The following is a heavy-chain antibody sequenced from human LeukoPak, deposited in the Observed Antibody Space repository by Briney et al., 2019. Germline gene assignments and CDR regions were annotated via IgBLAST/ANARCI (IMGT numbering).Heavy chain of an antibody. CDR3: AREANSGWYSFPDY. D-gene: IGHD6-19*01. Sequence: SETLSLTCTVSGGSISSYYWSWIRQPPGKGLEWIGYIYYSGSTNYNPSLKSRVTISVDTSKNQFSLKLSSVTAADTAVYYCAREANSGWYSFPDYWGQGTLVTVSS. CDR2: IYYSGST. CDR1: GGSISSYY. V-gene: IGHV4-59*12. J-gene: IGHJ4*02.